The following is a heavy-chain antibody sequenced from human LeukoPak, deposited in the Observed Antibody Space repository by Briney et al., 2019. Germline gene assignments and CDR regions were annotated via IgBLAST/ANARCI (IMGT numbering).Heavy chain of an antibody. D-gene: IGHD3-10*01. CDR2: IYYSGST. V-gene: IGHV4-39*07. CDR1: GGSISSSSYY. J-gene: IGHJ4*02. CDR3: ASSITMVRGAEDY. Sequence: SETLSLTCTVSGGSISSSSYYWGWIRQPPGKGLEWIGSIYYSGSTYYNPSLKSRVTISVDTSKNQFSLKLSSVTAADTAVYYCASSITMVRGAEDYWGQGTLVTVSS.